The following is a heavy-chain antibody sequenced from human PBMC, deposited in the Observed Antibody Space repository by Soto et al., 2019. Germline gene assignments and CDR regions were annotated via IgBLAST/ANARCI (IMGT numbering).Heavy chain of an antibody. J-gene: IGHJ3*02. CDR3: ARGDNALDI. V-gene: IGHV3-53*01. CDR1: GFTVNSKY. Sequence: GGSLRLSCAASGFTVNSKYMSWVRQTPGKGLEWVSVIYSGGSTFYADSVKGRLTISRDNSKNTLYLQMNTLRAEDTAVYYCARGDNALDIWGQGTMVTVSS. CDR2: IYSGGST.